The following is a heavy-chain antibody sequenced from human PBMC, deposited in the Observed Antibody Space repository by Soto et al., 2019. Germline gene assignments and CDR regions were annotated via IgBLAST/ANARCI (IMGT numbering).Heavy chain of an antibody. CDR1: GFTFSSYA. Sequence: GGSLRLSCAASGFTFSSYAMSWVRQAPGKGLEWVSAISGSGGSTYYADSVKGRFTISRDNSKNTLYLQMNSLRAEDTAVYYCAKDEGVVVVPAESDAFDIWGQGTMVTVSS. J-gene: IGHJ3*02. D-gene: IGHD2-2*01. CDR3: AKDEGVVVVPAESDAFDI. CDR2: ISGSGGST. V-gene: IGHV3-23*01.